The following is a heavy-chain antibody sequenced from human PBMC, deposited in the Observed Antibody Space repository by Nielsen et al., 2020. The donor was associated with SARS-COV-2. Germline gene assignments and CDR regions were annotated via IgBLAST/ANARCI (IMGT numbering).Heavy chain of an antibody. V-gene: IGHV3-30*18. D-gene: IGHD4-17*01. Sequence: GESLKISCAASGFTFSSYAMHWVRQAPGKGLEWVAVISYDGSSKYYADSVKGRFTISRDNSKNTLYLQMNSLRAEDTAVYYCAKLIDYGDSDFDLWGRGTLVTVSS. CDR3: AKLIDYGDSDFDL. CDR2: ISYDGSSK. J-gene: IGHJ2*01. CDR1: GFTFSSYA.